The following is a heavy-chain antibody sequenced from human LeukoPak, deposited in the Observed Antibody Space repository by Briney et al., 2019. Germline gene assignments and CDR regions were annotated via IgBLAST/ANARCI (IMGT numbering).Heavy chain of an antibody. J-gene: IGHJ4*02. V-gene: IGHV4-39*07. CDR2: IYYSGST. D-gene: IGHD3-9*01. Sequence: SETLSLTCTVSGGSISSSSYYWGWLRQPPGKGLEWIGSIYYSGSTYYNPSLKSRVTISVDTSKNQFSLKLSSVTAADTAVYYCARDYSEIELRYFGGFDYWGQGTLVTVSS. CDR1: GGSISSSSYY. CDR3: ARDYSEIELRYFGGFDY.